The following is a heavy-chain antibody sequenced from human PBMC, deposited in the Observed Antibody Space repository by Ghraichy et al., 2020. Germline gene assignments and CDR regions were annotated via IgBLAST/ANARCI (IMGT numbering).Heavy chain of an antibody. CDR3: ARVLLSPV. D-gene: IGHD2-15*01. Sequence: SQTLSLTCAVYGGSFSGYYSSWIRQPPGKGLEWIGEINHSGSTNYNTPLKSRVTISVDTSKNQFSLKLSSVTAADTAVYYCARVLLSPVWGQGTTVTVSS. J-gene: IGHJ6*02. CDR2: INHSGST. V-gene: IGHV4-34*01. CDR1: GGSFSGYY.